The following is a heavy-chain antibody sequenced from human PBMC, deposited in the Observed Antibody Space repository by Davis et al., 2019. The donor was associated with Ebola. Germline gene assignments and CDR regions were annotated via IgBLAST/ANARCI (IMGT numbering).Heavy chain of an antibody. Sequence: ETLSLTCTVSGGSVSSGYYYWSWVRQAPGKGLEWVSYISSSSSTIYYADSVKGRFTISRDNAKNSLYLQMNSLRDEDTAVYYCARDALGLLIFGYFDYWGQGTLVTVSS. CDR2: ISSSSSTI. V-gene: IGHV3-48*02. D-gene: IGHD3-3*01. CDR1: GGSVSSGYYY. CDR3: ARDALGLLIFGYFDY. J-gene: IGHJ4*02.